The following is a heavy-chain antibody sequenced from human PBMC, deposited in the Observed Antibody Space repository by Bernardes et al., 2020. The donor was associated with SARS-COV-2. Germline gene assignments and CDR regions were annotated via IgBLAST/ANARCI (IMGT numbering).Heavy chain of an antibody. CDR3: VKRRAIFELWAGSLDY. CDR2: ISYEGSKK. V-gene: IGHV3-30*18. D-gene: IGHD3-9*01. CDR1: GFTFNNYG. Sequence: GGSLRLSCAASGFTFNNYGMHWVRQAPGKGLEWVAFISYEGSKKYYLDSLKGRFTISRDSSKNTLYLQMNSLRDDDTAVYYCVKRRAIFELWAGSLDYWGLGTLVTVSS. J-gene: IGHJ4*02.